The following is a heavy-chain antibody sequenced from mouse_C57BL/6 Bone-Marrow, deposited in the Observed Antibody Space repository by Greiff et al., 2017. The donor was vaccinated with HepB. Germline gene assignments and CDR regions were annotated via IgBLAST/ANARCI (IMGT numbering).Heavy chain of an antibody. CDR1: GYTFTDYY. V-gene: IGHV1-19*01. D-gene: IGHD1-1*01. CDR3: RLTTVVATGYFDV. CDR2: INPYNGGT. Sequence: DVQLQESGPVLVKPGASVKMSCKASGYTFTDYYMNWVKQSHGKSLEWIGVINPYNGGTSYNQKFKGKATLTVDKSSSTAYMELNSLTSEDSAVYYARLTTVVATGYFDVWGTGTTVTVSS. J-gene: IGHJ1*03.